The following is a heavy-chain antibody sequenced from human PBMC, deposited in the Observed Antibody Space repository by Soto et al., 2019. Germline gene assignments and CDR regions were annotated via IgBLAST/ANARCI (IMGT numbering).Heavy chain of an antibody. CDR2: MNGYNGHT. Sequence: QVQLVQSGAEVKKPGASVKVSCKASGYIFNNYAISWVRQAPGQGLEWMGWMNGYNGHTKYAQKVQGRLTMTTDTSTSTAYMELRNLRSDDTAVYYCARDLSSGWFDHWGQGTLVTVSS. CDR1: GYIFNNYA. J-gene: IGHJ5*02. CDR3: ARDLSSGWFDH. D-gene: IGHD6-19*01. V-gene: IGHV1-18*01.